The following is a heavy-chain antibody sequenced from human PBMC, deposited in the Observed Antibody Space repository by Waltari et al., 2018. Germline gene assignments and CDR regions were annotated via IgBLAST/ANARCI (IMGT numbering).Heavy chain of an antibody. CDR3: AKDVEGELYYFDN. J-gene: IGHJ4*02. Sequence: VQLVESGGGVVQPGRSLRLSGAASGFSFSSFAMHWVRRSPGKGLDWGAVVGFDGRNKFYAESVKGRFTISRDNSKNTLYLQMESLRAEDTAIYYCAKDVEGELYYFDNWGQGTLVTVSS. V-gene: IGHV3-30*18. D-gene: IGHD3-16*01. CDR1: GFSFSSFA. CDR2: VGFDGRNK.